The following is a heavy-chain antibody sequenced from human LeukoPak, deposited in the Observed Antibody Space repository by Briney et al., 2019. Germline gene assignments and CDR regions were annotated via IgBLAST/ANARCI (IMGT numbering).Heavy chain of an antibody. CDR3: ATTSRSTTWDY. CDR2: IKQDGSVE. CDR1: GFSFSTYW. V-gene: IGHV3-7*02. D-gene: IGHD2-2*01. Sequence: GGSLRLSCAASGFSFSTYWMCWVRQARGQRLEWLANIKQDGSVEQYVDSVKGRFTISRDNAKNSLYLQMNSLRAEDTAVYYCATTSRSTTWDYWGQGTLVTVSS. J-gene: IGHJ4*02.